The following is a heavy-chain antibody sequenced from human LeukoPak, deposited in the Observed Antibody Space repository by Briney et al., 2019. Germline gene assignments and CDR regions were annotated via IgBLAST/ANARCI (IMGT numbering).Heavy chain of an antibody. Sequence: ASVKVSCKASRYTITNYWMHWVRQAPGQGLEWMGMINPSGNSRTYAQKLQGRVTMTWDTSTTTVYMELSSLRPEDTAVYYCARANADQTGTKGVRWWFDPWGQGTLVTVSS. D-gene: IGHD2-8*01. CDR1: RYTITNYW. V-gene: IGHV1-46*01. CDR2: INPSGNSR. J-gene: IGHJ5*02. CDR3: ARANADQTGTKGVRWWFDP.